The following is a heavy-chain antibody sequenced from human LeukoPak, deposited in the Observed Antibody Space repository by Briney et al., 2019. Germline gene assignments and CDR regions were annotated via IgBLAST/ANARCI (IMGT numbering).Heavy chain of an antibody. CDR1: GFTFSLYA. J-gene: IGHJ4*02. V-gene: IGHV3-23*01. Sequence: PGGSLRLSCAASGFTFSLYAMNWVRQAPGKGLEWVSAISSSGGSTFYADSVKGRFTISRDNSKNTLYLQMNSLRAEDTAVYYCAKDRAPQDYWGPGNLVTVSS. CDR2: ISSSGGST. CDR3: AKDRAPQDY.